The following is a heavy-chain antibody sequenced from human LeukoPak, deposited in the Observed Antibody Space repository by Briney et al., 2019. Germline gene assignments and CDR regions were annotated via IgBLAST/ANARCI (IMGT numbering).Heavy chain of an antibody. J-gene: IGHJ4*02. V-gene: IGHV4-34*01. CDR1: GVSFSGYY. CDR2: INHSGST. CDR3: ARGKPWIQLWSPYFDY. Sequence: SETLSLTCAVYGVSFSGYYWSWIRQPPGKGLEWIGEINHSGSTNYNPSLKSRVTISVDTSKNQFSLKLSSVTAADTAVYYCARGKPWIQLWSPYFDYWGQGTLVTVSS. D-gene: IGHD5-18*01.